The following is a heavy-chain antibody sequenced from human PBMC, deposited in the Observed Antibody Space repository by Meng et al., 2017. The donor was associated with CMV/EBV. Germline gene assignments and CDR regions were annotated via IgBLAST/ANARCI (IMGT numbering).Heavy chain of an antibody. J-gene: IGHJ5*02. Sequence: GESLKISCAASGFTFSNAWMSWVRQAPGKGLEWVGRIKSKTDGGTTDYAAPVKGRFTISRDDSKNTLYLQMNGLKTEDTAVYYCTTDFILMVYDAVDWAWGQGTLVTVSS. D-gene: IGHD2-8*01. CDR3: TTDFILMVYDAVDWA. V-gene: IGHV3-15*01. CDR2: IKSKTDGGTT. CDR1: GFTFSNAW.